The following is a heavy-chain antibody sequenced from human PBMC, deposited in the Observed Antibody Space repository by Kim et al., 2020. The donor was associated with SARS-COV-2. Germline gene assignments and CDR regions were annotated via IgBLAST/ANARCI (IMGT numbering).Heavy chain of an antibody. J-gene: IGHJ4*02. CDR3: ARDPLTRGAYEEV. Sequence: SETLSLTCTVSGGSISSGGYYWSWIRQHPGKGLEWIGYIYYSGSTYYNPSLKSRVTISVDTSKNQFSLKLSSVTAADTAVYYCARDPLTRGAYEEVWGQGTLVTVSS. D-gene: IGHD5-12*01. V-gene: IGHV4-31*03. CDR2: IYYSGST. CDR1: GGSISSGGYY.